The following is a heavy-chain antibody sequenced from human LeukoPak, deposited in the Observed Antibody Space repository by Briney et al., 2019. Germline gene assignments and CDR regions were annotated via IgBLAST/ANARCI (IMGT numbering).Heavy chain of an antibody. J-gene: IGHJ4*02. CDR3: ARLWSGYYYFDY. V-gene: IGHV4-30-4*08. Sequence: PSETLSLTCTVSGGSISSGDYHWGWIRQPPGKGLEWIGYIYYSGSTYYNPSLKSRFTISVDTSKNQFSLKLSSVTAADTAVYYCARLWSGYYYFDYWGQGTLVTVSS. CDR2: IYYSGST. CDR1: GGSISSGDYH. D-gene: IGHD3-3*01.